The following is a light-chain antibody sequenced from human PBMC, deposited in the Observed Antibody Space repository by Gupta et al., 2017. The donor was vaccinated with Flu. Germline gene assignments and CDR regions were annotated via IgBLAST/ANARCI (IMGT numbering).Light chain of an antibody. Sequence: EIVLTQSPATVSVSPGERATLSCRASQRVTSTFLAWYQQRPGQAPRLLIYGASNRATGIPDRFSGSGSGTEFYLTITRLEPEDLAVYYCQQYGSSFGGGTKVEIK. J-gene: IGKJ4*01. CDR2: GAS. V-gene: IGKV3-20*01. CDR1: QRVTSTF. CDR3: QQYGSS.